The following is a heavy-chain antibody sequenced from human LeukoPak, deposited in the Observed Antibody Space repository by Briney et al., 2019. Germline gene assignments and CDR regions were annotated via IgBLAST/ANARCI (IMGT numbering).Heavy chain of an antibody. D-gene: IGHD2-15*01. CDR1: GGSFSGYY. CDR2: INHCGST. CDR3: ARGVTYVVVVAATANWFDP. V-gene: IGHV4-34*01. J-gene: IGHJ5*02. Sequence: SETLSLTCAVYGGSFSGYYWSWIRQPPGKGLEWIGEINHCGSTNYNPSLKSRVTISVDTSKNRFSLKLSSVTAADTAVYYCARGVTYVVVVAATANWFDPWGQGTLVTVSS.